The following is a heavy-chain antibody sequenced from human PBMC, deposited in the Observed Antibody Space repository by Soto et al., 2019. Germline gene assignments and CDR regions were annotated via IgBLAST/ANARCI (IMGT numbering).Heavy chain of an antibody. V-gene: IGHV1-69*13. CDR3: ARASSELRYFDWLSYYYGMDV. J-gene: IGHJ6*02. CDR1: GGTFSSYA. CDR2: IIPIFGTA. D-gene: IGHD3-9*01. Sequence: GASVKVSCKASGGTFSSYAISWVRQAPGQGLEWMGGIIPIFGTANYAQKFQGRVTITADESTSTAYMELSSLRSEDTAVYYCARASSELRYFDWLSYYYGMDVWGQGTTVTVSS.